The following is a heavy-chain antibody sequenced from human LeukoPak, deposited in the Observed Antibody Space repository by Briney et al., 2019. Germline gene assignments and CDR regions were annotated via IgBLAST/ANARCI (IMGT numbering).Heavy chain of an antibody. D-gene: IGHD3-10*01. Sequence: GGSLRLSCAASGFTFSSYGMHWVRQAPGKGLEWVAFIRYDGSNKYYADSVKGRFTISRDNSKNTLYLQMNSLRAEDTAVYYCAGPEYGSGTDWYYYYMDVWGKGTTVTVSS. J-gene: IGHJ6*03. CDR1: GFTFSSYG. CDR2: IRYDGSNK. CDR3: AGPEYGSGTDWYYYYMDV. V-gene: IGHV3-30*02.